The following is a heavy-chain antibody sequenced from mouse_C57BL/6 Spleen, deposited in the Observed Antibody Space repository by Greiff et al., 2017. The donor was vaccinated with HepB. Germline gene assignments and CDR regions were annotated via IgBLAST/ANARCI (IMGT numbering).Heavy chain of an antibody. CDR1: GYTFTSYG. J-gene: IGHJ2*01. Sequence: VNLVESGAELARPGASVKLSCKASGYTFTSYGISWVKQRTGQGLEWIGEIYPRSGNTYYNEKFKGKATLTADKSSSTAYMELRSLTSEDSAVYFCARWGYGSSYPRYWGQGTTLTVSS. CDR2: IYPRSGNT. CDR3: ARWGYGSSYPRY. D-gene: IGHD1-1*01. V-gene: IGHV1-81*01.